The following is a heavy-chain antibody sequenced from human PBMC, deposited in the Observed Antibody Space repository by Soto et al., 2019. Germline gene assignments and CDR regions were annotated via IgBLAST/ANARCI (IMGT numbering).Heavy chain of an antibody. CDR1: GGTFSSYA. D-gene: IGHD3-10*01. Sequence: GASVKVSCKASGGTFSSYAISWVRQAPGQGLEWMGGIIPIFGTANYAQKFQGRVTITADESTSTAHMELSSLRSEDTAVYYCARDARHGSGSYYRDYDTAGPWGQGTLVTVSS. CDR2: IIPIFGTA. J-gene: IGHJ5*02. CDR3: ARDARHGSGSYYRDYDTAGP. V-gene: IGHV1-69*13.